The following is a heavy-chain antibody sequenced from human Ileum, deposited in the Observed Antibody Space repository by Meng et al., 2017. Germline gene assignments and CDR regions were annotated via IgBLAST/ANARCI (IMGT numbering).Heavy chain of an antibody. J-gene: IGHJ4*02. CDR2: IQSKGDGGTK. CDR3: TTFKGWGDFDY. D-gene: IGHD3-16*01. Sequence: GGFLRLSCAASGITLSNAWMTWIRQSPGKGREWVGRIQSKGDGGTKDYAAPVKGRFTMSRDDSKNTKYLEMNSLKTEDTDVYYCTTFKGWGDFDYWGRGTLVTVSS. CDR1: GITLSNAW. V-gene: IGHV3-15*01.